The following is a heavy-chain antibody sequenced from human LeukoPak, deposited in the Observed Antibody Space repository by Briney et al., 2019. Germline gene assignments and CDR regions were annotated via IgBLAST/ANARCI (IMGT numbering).Heavy chain of an antibody. D-gene: IGHD3-22*01. CDR1: GGTFSSYA. V-gene: IGHV1-69*04. Sequence: GASVKVSCKASGGTFSSYAISWVRRAPGQGLEWMGRIIPILGIANYAQKFQGRVTMTIDTSTTTVYMELRSLRSDDTAIYYCARRSDDTDAFDIWGQGTMVTVSS. CDR2: IIPILGIA. J-gene: IGHJ3*02. CDR3: ARRSDDTDAFDI.